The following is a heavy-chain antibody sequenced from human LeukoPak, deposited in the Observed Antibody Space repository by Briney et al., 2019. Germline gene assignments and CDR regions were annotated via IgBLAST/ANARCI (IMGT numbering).Heavy chain of an antibody. CDR3: ARDLSGVTGYTYGRGIDY. D-gene: IGHD5-18*01. CDR1: GFTFSSYS. J-gene: IGHJ4*02. CDR2: IEKDGSEK. Sequence: GGSLRLSCAASGFTFSSYSMNWVRQAPGKGLEWVANIEKDGSEKYYVDSVKGRFTISRDNAKTSLYLQMNSLRAEDMAVYYCARDLSGVTGYTYGRGIDYWGQGTLVTVSS. V-gene: IGHV3-7*01.